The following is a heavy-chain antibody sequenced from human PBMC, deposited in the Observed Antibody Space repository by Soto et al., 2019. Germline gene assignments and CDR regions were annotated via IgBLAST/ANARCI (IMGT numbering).Heavy chain of an antibody. CDR1: GFTFSSYG. Sequence: GGSLRLSCAASGFTFSSYGMHWVRQAPGKGLEWVAVISYDGSNKYYADSVKGRFTISRDNSKNTLYLQMNSLRAEDTAVYYCAKGGRGYYDSSGYFRFDYRGQGTMVTVSS. CDR2: ISYDGSNK. V-gene: IGHV3-30*18. J-gene: IGHJ4*02. CDR3: AKGGRGYYDSSGYFRFDY. D-gene: IGHD3-22*01.